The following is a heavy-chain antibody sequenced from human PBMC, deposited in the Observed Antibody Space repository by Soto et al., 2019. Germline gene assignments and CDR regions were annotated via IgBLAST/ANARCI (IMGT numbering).Heavy chain of an antibody. Sequence: SVEVCFKAPGSPLRSHAISLVRQAPGQGLEWMGGIIPIFGRANYAQKFQVRVTITADKSTSTAYMELSSLRSEDTAVYYCARDLGGNSRYFDYWGQGTMVTGSS. V-gene: IGHV1-69*06. CDR2: IIPIFGRA. CDR3: ARDLGGNSRYFDY. J-gene: IGHJ4*02. D-gene: IGHD2-21*02. CDR1: GSPLRSHA.